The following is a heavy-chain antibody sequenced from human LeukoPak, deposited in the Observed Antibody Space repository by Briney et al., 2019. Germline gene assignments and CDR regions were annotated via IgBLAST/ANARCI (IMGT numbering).Heavy chain of an antibody. J-gene: IGHJ4*02. D-gene: IGHD3-22*01. CDR1: GFTLSSYW. V-gene: IGHV3-74*01. Sequence: GGSLRLSCAASGFTLSSYWMHWVRQAPGKGLVWVSRINSDGRSTNYADSVKGRFTISRDNAKNTLYLQMNSLRAEDAAVYCTRFLYYYDSSTYHDYFDYWGQGTLVTVSS. CDR3: RFLYYYDSSTYHDYFDY. CDR2: INSDGRST.